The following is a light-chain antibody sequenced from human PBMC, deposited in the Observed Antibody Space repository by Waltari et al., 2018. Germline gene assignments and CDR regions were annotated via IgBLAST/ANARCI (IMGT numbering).Light chain of an antibody. V-gene: IGKV1-39*01. Sequence: DIQMTQSPSSLSASIGARVTITCRASQSISSNLNWYQQKPVKAPSLLIYATSSLHSGVPSRFSGSGSGTDFILTITSLQPEDFATYYCQQSYSAPLTFGGGTKVEIK. CDR2: ATS. CDR1: QSISSN. J-gene: IGKJ4*01. CDR3: QQSYSAPLT.